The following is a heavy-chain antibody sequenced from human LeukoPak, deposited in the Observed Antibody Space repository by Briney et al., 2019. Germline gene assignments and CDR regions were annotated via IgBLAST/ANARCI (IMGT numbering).Heavy chain of an antibody. CDR1: GFMFASVG. V-gene: IGHV3-48*04. D-gene: IGHD6-19*01. Sequence: GGSLRLSCVASGFMFASVGMNWVRKAPGKGLEWVSSISGGGDRTYYADSVKGRFTISRDNAKNSLYLQMNSLRAEDTAVYYCARDARSGWYAGGYWFDPWGQGTLVTVSS. CDR2: ISGGGDRT. J-gene: IGHJ5*02. CDR3: ARDARSGWYAGGYWFDP.